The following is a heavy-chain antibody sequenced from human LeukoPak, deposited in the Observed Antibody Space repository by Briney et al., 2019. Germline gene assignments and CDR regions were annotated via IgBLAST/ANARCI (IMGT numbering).Heavy chain of an antibody. D-gene: IGHD2-15*01. CDR1: GFTFSSYW. V-gene: IGHV3-7*01. J-gene: IGHJ4*02. Sequence: GGSLRLSCAASGFTFSSYWMSWVRQAPGKGLEWVANIKQDGSEKYYVDSVKGRFTISRDNAKNSLYLQMNSLRAEDTAVYYCARAVVVAATLCYFDYWGQGTLVTVSS. CDR2: IKQDGSEK. CDR3: ARAVVVAATLCYFDY.